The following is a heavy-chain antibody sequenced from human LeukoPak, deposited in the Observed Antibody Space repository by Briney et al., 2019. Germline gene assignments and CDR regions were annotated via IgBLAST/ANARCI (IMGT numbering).Heavy chain of an antibody. D-gene: IGHD2-2*01. CDR1: GFTFSSYA. CDR3: ARDSTDIVVVPAAMDD. V-gene: IGHV3-30-3*01. CDR2: ISYDGSNK. J-gene: IGHJ4*02. Sequence: GGSLRLSCAASGFTFSSYAMHWVRQAPGKGLEWVAVISYDGSNKYYADSVKGRFTISRDNSKNTLYLQMNSLRAEDTAVYYCARDSTDIVVVPAAMDDWGQGTLVTVSS.